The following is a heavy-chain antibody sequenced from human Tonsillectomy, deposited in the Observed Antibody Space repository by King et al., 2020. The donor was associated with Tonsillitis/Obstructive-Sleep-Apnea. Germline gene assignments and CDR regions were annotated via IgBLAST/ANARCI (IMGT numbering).Heavy chain of an antibody. CDR3: AREIGCSGWYPHFDY. J-gene: IGHJ4*02. V-gene: IGHV3-30*04. CDR1: GFTFSSYA. D-gene: IGHD6-19*01. CDR2: ISFDGSNK. Sequence: VQLVESGGGVVQPGRSLRLSCAASGFTFSSYAMHWVRQAPGKGLEWVALISFDGSNKYFADSVKGRFTISRDNSKNRLYLQMNSLRAEDTALYYCAREIGCSGWYPHFDYWGQGTLVTVSS.